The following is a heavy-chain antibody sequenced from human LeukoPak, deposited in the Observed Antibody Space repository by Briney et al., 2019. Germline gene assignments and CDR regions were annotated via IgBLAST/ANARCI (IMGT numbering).Heavy chain of an antibody. V-gene: IGHV1-46*01. D-gene: IGHD6-19*01. CDR3: ARDSHSSGWLSYYYYYMDV. CDR2: INPSGGST. Sequence: PGGSLRLSCKASGYTFTSYYMHWVRQAPGQGLEWMGIINPSGGSTSYAQKFQGRVTMTRDTSTSTVYMELSSLRSEDTAVYYCARDSHSSGWLSYYYYYMDVWGKGTTVTVSS. J-gene: IGHJ6*03. CDR1: GYTFTSYY.